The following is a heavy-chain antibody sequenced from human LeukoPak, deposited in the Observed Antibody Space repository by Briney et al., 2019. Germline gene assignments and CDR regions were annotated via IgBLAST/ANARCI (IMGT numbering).Heavy chain of an antibody. Sequence: GGSLRLACAASGFTFRSYAMSWVRQAPGKGLEWVSGFSASGGGTYYADSVKGRFTISRDNSKNTLYLQMNSLRAEDTAVYYCAKDFSYHTSGYYWCVDLWGRGTLVTVSS. V-gene: IGHV3-23*01. D-gene: IGHD3-22*01. J-gene: IGHJ2*01. CDR3: AKDFSYHTSGYYWCVDL. CDR1: GFTFRSYA. CDR2: FSASGGGT.